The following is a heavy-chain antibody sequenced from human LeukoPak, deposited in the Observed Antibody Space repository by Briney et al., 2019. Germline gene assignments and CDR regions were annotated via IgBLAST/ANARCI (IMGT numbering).Heavy chain of an antibody. D-gene: IGHD5-24*01. CDR1: GGSISSSSYY. CDR3: ASLRGGDGYNYD. J-gene: IGHJ4*02. V-gene: IGHV4-39*01. CDR2: IYYSGST. Sequence: SETLSFTCTVSGGSISSSSYYWGWIRQPPGKGLEWIGSIYYSGSTYYNPSLKSRVTISVDTSKNQFSLKLSSVTAADTAVYYCASLRGGDGYNYDWGQGTLVTVSS.